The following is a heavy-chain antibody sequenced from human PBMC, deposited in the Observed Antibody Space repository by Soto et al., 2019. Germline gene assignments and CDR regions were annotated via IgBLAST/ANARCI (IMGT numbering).Heavy chain of an antibody. Sequence: QVQLVQSGAEVKKPGASVKVSCKASGYTFTSYYMHWVRQAPGQGLEWMGIIKPSGGSTSYAQKFQGRVTMTRDTSTSTVYMELSSLRSEDTAVYYCASWGNYYDSSGYYAHFDYWGQGTLVTVSS. V-gene: IGHV1-46*01. J-gene: IGHJ4*02. CDR2: IKPSGGST. D-gene: IGHD3-22*01. CDR3: ASWGNYYDSSGYYAHFDY. CDR1: GYTFTSYY.